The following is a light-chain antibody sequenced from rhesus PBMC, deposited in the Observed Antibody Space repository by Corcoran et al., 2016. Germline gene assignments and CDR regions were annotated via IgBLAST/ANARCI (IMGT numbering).Light chain of an antibody. V-gene: IGLV2-13*03. Sequence: QAAPTQSPSVSGSPGQSVTISCTGTSRDIGGYNRVSWYQQYPGKAPKLMIFEVTKRPSGVSDRFSGSKSRNTASLTISGLQAEDEADYYCSSYSATSTFIFGVGTRLTVL. CDR3: SSYSATSTFI. J-gene: IGLJ1*01. CDR1: SRDIGGYNR. CDR2: EVT.